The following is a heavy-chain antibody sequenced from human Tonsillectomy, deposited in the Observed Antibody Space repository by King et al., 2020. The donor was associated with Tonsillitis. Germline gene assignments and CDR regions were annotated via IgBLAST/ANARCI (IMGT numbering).Heavy chain of an antibody. V-gene: IGHV3-30-3*01. J-gene: IGHJ6*02. D-gene: IGHD4-17*01. CDR1: GFTFSSYA. CDR2: IAFDGSNK. Sequence: VQLVESGGGVVQPGRSLRLSCAASGFTFSSYAMHWVCQAPGKGLEGVSLIAFDGSNKEYADSAKGRFTISRDTSKNRLYLQMNSLRAEDTAVYYCARRDGALDYYYYGMDVWGQGTTVTVSS. CDR3: ARRDGALDYYYYGMDV.